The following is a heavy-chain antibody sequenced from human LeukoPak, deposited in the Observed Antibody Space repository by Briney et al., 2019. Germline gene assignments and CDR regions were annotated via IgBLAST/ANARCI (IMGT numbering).Heavy chain of an antibody. J-gene: IGHJ4*02. Sequence: SLRLSRAASGFTFDDYAIHWVRQAPGKGLEWVSGISWNSGSIGYADSVKGRFTISRDNSKNTLYLQMNSLRAEDTAVYYCARATKQWLVRKLDYWGQGTLVTVSS. V-gene: IGHV3-9*01. D-gene: IGHD6-19*01. CDR1: GFTFDDYA. CDR2: ISWNSGSI. CDR3: ARATKQWLVRKLDY.